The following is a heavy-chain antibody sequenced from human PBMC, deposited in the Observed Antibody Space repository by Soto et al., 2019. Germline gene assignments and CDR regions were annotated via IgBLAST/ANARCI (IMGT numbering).Heavy chain of an antibody. CDR1: GFTFDDYA. J-gene: IGHJ4*02. CDR2: LSWNSGTI. D-gene: IGHD6-19*01. CDR3: AKAESSGWYYSLDY. Sequence: EVQLVESGGGLVQPGTSLRLSCAASGFTFDDYAMHWVQQVPGKGLEWVSGLSWNSGTIDYADSVKGRFTISRDNAKNSLHLQMNSLKPEDTAFYYCAKAESSGWYYSLDYWGQGTLVTVSS. V-gene: IGHV3-9*01.